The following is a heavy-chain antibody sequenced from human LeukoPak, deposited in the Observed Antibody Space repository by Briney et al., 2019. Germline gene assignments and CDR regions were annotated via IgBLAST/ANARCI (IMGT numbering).Heavy chain of an antibody. CDR1: GFTFSSYA. CDR3: ARDPIPGASDYFDH. J-gene: IGHJ4*02. V-gene: IGHV3-30-3*01. Sequence: PGGSLRLSCAASGFTFSSYAMHWVRQAPGKGPEWVTVISHDGDTKYYADSVKGRFTISRDNSKNTLYLQMRSLGVDDTAMYYCARDPIPGASDYFDHWGQGTLVTVSS. CDR2: ISHDGDTK.